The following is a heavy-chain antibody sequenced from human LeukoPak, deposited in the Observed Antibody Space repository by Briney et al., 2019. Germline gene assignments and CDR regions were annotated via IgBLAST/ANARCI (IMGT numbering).Heavy chain of an antibody. D-gene: IGHD6-19*01. J-gene: IGHJ4*02. CDR2: IYTSGST. Sequence: SQTLSLTCTVSGGSISSGSYYWSWIRQPAGKGLEWIGRIYTSGSTNYNPSLKSRVTISVDTSKNQFSLKLSSVTAADTAVYYCAREGAVHSSGWYGSRGGHDFDYWGQGTLVTVSS. CDR3: AREGAVHSSGWYGSRGGHDFDY. CDR1: GGSISSGSYY. V-gene: IGHV4-61*02.